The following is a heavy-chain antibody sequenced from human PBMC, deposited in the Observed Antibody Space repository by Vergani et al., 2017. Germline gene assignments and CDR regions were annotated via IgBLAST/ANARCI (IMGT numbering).Heavy chain of an antibody. V-gene: IGHV3-33*08. CDR2: IWYDGSNK. Sequence: VQLVESGGGLVKPGGSLRLSCAASGFTFSSYGMHWVRQAPGKGLEWVAVIWYDGSNKYYADSVKGRFTISRDNSKNTLYLQMNSLRAEDTAVYYCARHVRPFGLFDYWGQGTLVTVSS. J-gene: IGHJ4*02. CDR1: GFTFSSYG. D-gene: IGHD3-3*01. CDR3: ARHVRPFGLFDY.